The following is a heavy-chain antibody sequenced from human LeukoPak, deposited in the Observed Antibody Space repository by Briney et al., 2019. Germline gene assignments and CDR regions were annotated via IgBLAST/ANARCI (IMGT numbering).Heavy chain of an antibody. Sequence: GGSLRLSCAASGFTFSSYSMNWVRQAPGKGLEWVSSISSSTNYIFYADSVKGRFTISRDNAKNSLYLQMNGLRAEDTAVYYCAREYGLGSLDYWGQGTLVTVSS. CDR3: AREYGLGSLDY. D-gene: IGHD3-10*01. CDR1: GFTFSSYS. J-gene: IGHJ4*02. V-gene: IGHV3-21*01. CDR2: ISSSTNYI.